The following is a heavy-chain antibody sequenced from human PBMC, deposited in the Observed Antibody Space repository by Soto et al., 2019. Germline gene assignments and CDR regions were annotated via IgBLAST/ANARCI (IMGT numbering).Heavy chain of an antibody. CDR1: GFTFSSYA. J-gene: IGHJ4*02. CDR3: AKERGEYYDSSGYYY. CDR2: ISGSGGAT. D-gene: IGHD3-22*01. V-gene: IGHV3-23*01. Sequence: GGSLRLSCAASGFTFSSYAMSWVRQAPGKGLEWVSAISGSGGATYYADSVKGRFTISRDNSKNTLYLQMNSLRAEDTAVYYCAKERGEYYDSSGYYYWGQGTLVTVSS.